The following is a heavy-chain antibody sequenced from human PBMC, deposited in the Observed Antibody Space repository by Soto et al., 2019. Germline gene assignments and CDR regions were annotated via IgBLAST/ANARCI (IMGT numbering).Heavy chain of an antibody. CDR3: ARFPLWFGELDY. D-gene: IGHD3-10*01. V-gene: IGHV4-30-2*01. CDR2: LHHSGDT. Sequence: QLQLQESGSGLVRPSQTLSLTCTVSGASIGSGSYSWNWIRQPPGKGLEWIGYLHHSGDTYFNPSLKRLVSISVDRSNNQFALKLISVTAADTAVYYGARFPLWFGELDYWGQGARVTVSS. J-gene: IGHJ4*02. CDR1: GASIGSGSYS.